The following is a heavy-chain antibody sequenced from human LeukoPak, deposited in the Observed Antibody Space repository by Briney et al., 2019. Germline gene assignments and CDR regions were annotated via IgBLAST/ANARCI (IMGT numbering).Heavy chain of an antibody. V-gene: IGHV4-61*01. CDR3: ARAGGYNYPFDY. Sequence: PSETLSLTCTVSGGSISSDSYYWSWIRQPPGKGLEWIGYIYYSGSTNYTPSLKSRVTISVDTSKNQFSLKLSSVTAADTAVYHCARAGGYNYPFDYWGHGTLVTVSS. CDR2: IYYSGST. J-gene: IGHJ4*01. D-gene: IGHD5-24*01. CDR1: GGSISSDSYY.